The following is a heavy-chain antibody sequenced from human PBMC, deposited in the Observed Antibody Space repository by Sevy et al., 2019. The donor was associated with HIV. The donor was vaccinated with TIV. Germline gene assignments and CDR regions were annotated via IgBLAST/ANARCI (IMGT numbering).Heavy chain of an antibody. CDR3: AIVRILYADWYFDL. V-gene: IGHV3-11*01. D-gene: IGHD2-8*01. CDR2: CSRSGSTI. CDR1: GFTFSDYY. Sequence: GGSLRLSCSASGFTFSDYYMSWIRQAPGKGLEWVSYCSRSGSTINYADSVKGRFTISRDNAKNSLYLQINSLRAKDTAVYYCAIVRILYADWYFDLWGRGTLVTVSS. J-gene: IGHJ2*01.